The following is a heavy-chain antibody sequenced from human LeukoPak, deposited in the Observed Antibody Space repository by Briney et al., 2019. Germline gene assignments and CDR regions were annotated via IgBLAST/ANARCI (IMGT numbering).Heavy chain of an antibody. CDR3: ARLLPYRSEGICYFWEYFDS. J-gene: IGHJ4*02. D-gene: IGHD2-15*01. Sequence: SETLSLTCSVSGGSITSSTYSWGWIRQPPGKGLEWIGSFYSGDTYYGPSLKSRVTISVDSSKNHFSLNLTSLTAADTAVYYCARLLPYRSEGICYFWEYFDSWGQGTLVTVSS. CDR2: FYSGDT. CDR1: GGSITSSTYS. V-gene: IGHV4-39*02.